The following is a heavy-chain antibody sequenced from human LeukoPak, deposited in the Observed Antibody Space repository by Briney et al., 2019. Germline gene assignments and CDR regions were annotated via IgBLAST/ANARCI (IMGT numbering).Heavy chain of an antibody. CDR1: GGSISSSSYY. V-gene: IGHV4-39*07. CDR3: ARGVNLYSSTYYYFDY. Sequence: PSETLSLTCTVSGGSISSSSYYWGWIRQPPGKGLEWIGSIYYSGSTYYNPSLKSRVTISVDTSKNQFSLKLTSVTAADTAVYYCARGVNLYSSTYYYFDYWGQGSLVTVSS. D-gene: IGHD6-13*01. CDR2: IYYSGST. J-gene: IGHJ4*02.